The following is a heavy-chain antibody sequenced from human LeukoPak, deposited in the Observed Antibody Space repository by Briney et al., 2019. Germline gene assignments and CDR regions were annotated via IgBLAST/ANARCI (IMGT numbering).Heavy chain of an antibody. CDR3: ARGGGYCSGGSCYWANWFDP. J-gene: IGHJ5*02. Sequence: ASVKVSCKASGYTFTSCDINWVRQATGQGLEWMGWMNPNSGNTGYAQKFQGRVTMTRNTSISTAYMELSSLRSEDTAVYYCARGGGYCSGGSCYWANWFDPWGQGTLVTVSS. CDR2: MNPNSGNT. V-gene: IGHV1-8*01. D-gene: IGHD2-15*01. CDR1: GYTFTSCD.